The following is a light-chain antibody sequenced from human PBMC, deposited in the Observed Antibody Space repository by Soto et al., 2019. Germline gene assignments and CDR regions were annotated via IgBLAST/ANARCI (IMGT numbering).Light chain of an antibody. Sequence: DIQMTQSPATLSASVGDRVTITCRASHSISNWLAWYQQKPGQAPKLLIYKASTLESGVPSRFSGSGSGTEFTLTISRLQPDDFATYYCQQYNTYPFSFGPGTKVHIK. J-gene: IGKJ3*01. V-gene: IGKV1-5*03. CDR3: QQYNTYPFS. CDR1: HSISNW. CDR2: KAS.